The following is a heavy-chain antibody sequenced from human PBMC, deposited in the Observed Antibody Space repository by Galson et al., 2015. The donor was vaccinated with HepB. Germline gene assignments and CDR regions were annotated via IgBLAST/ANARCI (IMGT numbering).Heavy chain of an antibody. J-gene: IGHJ6*03. Sequence: SLRLSCAASGFTFSSYAMHWVRQAPGKGLEWVAVISYDGSNKYYADSVKGRFTISRDNSKNTLYLQMNSLRAEDTAVYYCARDAGMAAYYYYYYMDVWGKGTTVTVSS. CDR1: GFTFSSYA. D-gene: IGHD6-13*01. V-gene: IGHV3-30-3*01. CDR3: ARDAGMAAYYYYYYMDV. CDR2: ISYDGSNK.